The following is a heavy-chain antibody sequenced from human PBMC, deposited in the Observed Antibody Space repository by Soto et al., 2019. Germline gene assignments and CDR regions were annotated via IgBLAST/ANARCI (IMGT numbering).Heavy chain of an antibody. D-gene: IGHD4-4*01. CDR2: INHSGST. J-gene: IGHJ4*02. CDR3: ARAPSVNFDY. Sequence: SETLSLTCAVYGGSFSGYYWSWIRQPPGKGLEWIGEINHSGSTNYNPSLKSRVTISVDTSKNQFSLKLSSVTAADTAVYYCARAPSVNFDYWGQGTLVTVSS. V-gene: IGHV4-34*01. CDR1: GGSFSGYY.